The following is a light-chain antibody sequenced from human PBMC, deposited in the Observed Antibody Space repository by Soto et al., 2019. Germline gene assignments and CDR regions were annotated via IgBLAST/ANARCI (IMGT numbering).Light chain of an antibody. CDR2: GAS. V-gene: IGKV3-15*01. Sequence: EIVMTQSPATLSVSPGERATLSCRASQSISINFAWYQQKPGQAPRLLIYGASTKATEIPDMFSGSGSGTEFTLTISSLQSEDFAIYYCQQYSSWPPYPFGQGNKLEIK. CDR3: QQYSSWPPYP. J-gene: IGKJ2*01. CDR1: QSISIN.